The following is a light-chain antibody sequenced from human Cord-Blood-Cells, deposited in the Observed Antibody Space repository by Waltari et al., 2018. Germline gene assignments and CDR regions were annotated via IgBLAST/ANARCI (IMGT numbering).Light chain of an antibody. CDR1: CRYVGAYNS. CDR3: SSYAGSNNLV. Sequence: QSALPQPPSASGSPGQSVPTPCTGTCRYVGAYNSASWYQQHPGKAPKLMIYEVSKRPSGVPDRFSGSKSGNTASLTVSGLQAEDEADYYCSSYAGSNNLVFGGGTKLTVL. V-gene: IGLV2-8*01. CDR2: EVS. J-gene: IGLJ3*02.